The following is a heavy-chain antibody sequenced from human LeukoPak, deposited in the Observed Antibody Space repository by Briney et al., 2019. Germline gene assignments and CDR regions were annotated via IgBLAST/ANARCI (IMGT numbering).Heavy chain of an antibody. CDR3: ARPRRVGATSPIDY. CDR2: LTSSGGHI. Sequence: PGGSLRLSCAASGFTFSSYSMSWVRQAPGKGLEWVSSLTSSGGHIYYADSLKGRFSVSRDNTKKSLYLQMNSLRAEDTAVYYCARPRRVGATSPIDYWGQGTLVTVSS. V-gene: IGHV3-21*01. CDR1: GFTFSSYS. J-gene: IGHJ4*02. D-gene: IGHD1-26*01.